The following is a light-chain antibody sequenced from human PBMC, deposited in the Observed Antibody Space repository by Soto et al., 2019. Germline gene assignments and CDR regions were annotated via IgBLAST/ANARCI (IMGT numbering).Light chain of an antibody. CDR2: AAS. CDR1: QSSRSY. V-gene: IGKV1-39*01. CDR3: PQSYSTPLT. Sequence: DIQMTQSPSSLSAYVGDRVSITGRASQSSRSYLNWYQQQLGKAPKLLIYAASSLQSGVPSRFSGSGSGTDFTLTISNLQPEDFATYYCPQSYSTPLTFGGGTKVEIK. J-gene: IGKJ4*01.